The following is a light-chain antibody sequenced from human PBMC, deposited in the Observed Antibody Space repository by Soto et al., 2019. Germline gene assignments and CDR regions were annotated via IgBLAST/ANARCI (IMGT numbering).Light chain of an antibody. J-gene: IGKJ2*01. CDR1: QTVHSSF. CDR2: GTS. Sequence: EVVLTQSPGTLSLSPGDRATVSCRASQTVHSSFFAWYQQKGGQAPRLLIYGTSNRAAGIPDRFSGHGSGTDFTLTIDGREPEDFALYFCQQHGGSPPYTLGRGTRVEI. V-gene: IGKV3-20*01. CDR3: QQHGGSPPYT.